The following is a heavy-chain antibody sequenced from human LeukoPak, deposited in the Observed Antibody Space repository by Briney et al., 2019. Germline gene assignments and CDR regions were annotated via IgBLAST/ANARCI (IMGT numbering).Heavy chain of an antibody. J-gene: IGHJ5*02. CDR1: GYTFTSCD. CDR2: MNPNSGNT. Sequence: ASVKVSCKASGYTFTSCDINWVRQATGHGLEWMGWMNPNSGNTGYAQKFQGRVTMTRNTSISTAYMELSSLTSEGTAVYYCAREHNWDYVGDRRFDPWGQGTLVTVSS. D-gene: IGHD1-7*01. V-gene: IGHV1-8*01. CDR3: AREHNWDYVGDRRFDP.